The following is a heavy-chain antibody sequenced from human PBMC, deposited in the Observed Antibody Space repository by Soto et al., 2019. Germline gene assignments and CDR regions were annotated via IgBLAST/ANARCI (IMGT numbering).Heavy chain of an antibody. V-gene: IGHV4-31*03. CDR3: ARVCGGNCHYGMDV. CDR2: IYYSGST. J-gene: IGHJ6*02. D-gene: IGHD2-21*02. CDR1: GGSISSGGYY. Sequence: QVQLQESGPGLVKPSQTLSLTCTVSGGSISSGGYYWSWIRQHPGKGLEWIGYIYYSGSTYYNPSLKSRVTISVDTSKSQFSLTLSSVTAADTAVYYCARVCGGNCHYGMDVWGQGTTVTVSS.